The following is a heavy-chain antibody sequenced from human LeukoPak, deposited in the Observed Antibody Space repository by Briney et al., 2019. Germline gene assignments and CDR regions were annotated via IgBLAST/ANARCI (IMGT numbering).Heavy chain of an antibody. J-gene: IGHJ4*02. D-gene: IGHD3-10*01. V-gene: IGHV3-23*01. Sequence: PGGSLRLSCAASGFTFSSYWMSWVRQAPGMGPEWVSAISGSGGSTYYADSVKGRFTISRDNSKNTLYLQMNSLRAEDTAVYYCAKVVGITMVRGVNLLPDYWGQGTLVTVSS. CDR3: AKVVGITMVRGVNLLPDY. CDR2: ISGSGGST. CDR1: GFTFSSYW.